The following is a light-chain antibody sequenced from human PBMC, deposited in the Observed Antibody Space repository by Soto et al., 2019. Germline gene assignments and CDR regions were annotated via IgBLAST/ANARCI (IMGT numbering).Light chain of an antibody. Sequence: IQMTQSPSTLSASVGDRVTITCRASQIISSWLAWYQQKPGKAHKLLIYKASSLESGVPSMFSGSGSGTEFTLTSSILQPDDFATYYCQQYNSYWTFGQGTKVEIK. CDR3: QQYNSYWT. J-gene: IGKJ1*01. CDR2: KAS. V-gene: IGKV1-5*03. CDR1: QIISSW.